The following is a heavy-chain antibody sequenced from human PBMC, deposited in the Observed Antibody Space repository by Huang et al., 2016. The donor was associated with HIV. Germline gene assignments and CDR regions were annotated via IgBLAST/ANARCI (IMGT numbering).Heavy chain of an antibody. Sequence: QVQLEQWGAGLLKPSETLSLTCAVYGGSFSGYFWNWIRQSPGKGLEWIGQINHGGVTDYNPSLKSRATISVNTSKNQFSLKVTSVTAADTAIYYCAREIMISFGGPFDSWGHGNLVTVSS. D-gene: IGHD3-16*01. V-gene: IGHV4-34*01. CDR3: AREIMISFGGPFDS. J-gene: IGHJ5*01. CDR2: INHGGVT. CDR1: GGSFSGYF.